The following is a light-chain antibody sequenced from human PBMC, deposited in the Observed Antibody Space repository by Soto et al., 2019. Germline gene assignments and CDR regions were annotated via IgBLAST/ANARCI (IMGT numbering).Light chain of an antibody. CDR1: QSVATN. V-gene: IGKV3-15*01. J-gene: IGKJ4*01. CDR3: QHYPAWLFT. CDR2: GAS. Sequence: EIVLTQSPAILSVSPGERVTLSCGASQSVATNLAWYQQKPGQAPRLLIYGASSRASGIPARFSRSGSGAEFTLTISRLQSEDFVVYYCQHYPAWLFTFGGGTKVEIK.